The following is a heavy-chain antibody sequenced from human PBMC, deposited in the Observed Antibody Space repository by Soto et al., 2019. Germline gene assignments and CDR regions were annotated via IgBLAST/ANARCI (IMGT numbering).Heavy chain of an antibody. Sequence: GGSLRLSCAASGFTFSSYAMSWVRQAPGKGLEWVSAISGSGGSTYYADSVKGRFTISRDNSKNTLYLQMNSLRAEDTAVYYCAKWGLWGGFNWAHPFDPWGQGTLVTVSS. CDR2: ISGSGGST. CDR1: GFTFSSYA. D-gene: IGHD1-1*01. V-gene: IGHV3-23*01. J-gene: IGHJ5*02. CDR3: AKWGLWGGFNWAHPFDP.